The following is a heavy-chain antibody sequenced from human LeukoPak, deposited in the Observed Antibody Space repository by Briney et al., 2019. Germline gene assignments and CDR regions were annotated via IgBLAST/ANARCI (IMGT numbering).Heavy chain of an antibody. CDR1: GGSISSRTYY. D-gene: IGHD7-27*01. V-gene: IGHV4-61*01. CDR2: IYYSGST. Sequence: SETLSLTCTVSGGSISSRTYYWGWIRQPPGKGLEWIGYIYYSGSTNYNPSLKSRVTISLDTSKNQFSLKLSSVTAADTAVYYCAREGSNWDTALDYWGQGTLVTVSS. CDR3: AREGSNWDTALDY. J-gene: IGHJ4*02.